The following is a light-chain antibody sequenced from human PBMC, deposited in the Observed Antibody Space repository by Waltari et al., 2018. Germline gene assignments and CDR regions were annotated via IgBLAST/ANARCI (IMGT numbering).Light chain of an antibody. CDR2: DFT. CDR1: SSDVGTYNY. CDR3: SSYTGSDMDIV. V-gene: IGLV2-8*01. Sequence: QSALTQPPSASGSPGQSVTISCTGTSSDVGTYNYVSWYQQHPGKAPKLMIYDFTNRPSGVPDRFSASKSGNTASLTVSGLQAEDEADYYCSSYTGSDMDIVFGGGTKLTVL. J-gene: IGLJ3*02.